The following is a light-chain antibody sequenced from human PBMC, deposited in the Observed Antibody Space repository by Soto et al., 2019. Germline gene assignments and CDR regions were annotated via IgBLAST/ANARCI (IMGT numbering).Light chain of an antibody. CDR1: QNLGTLY. V-gene: IGKV3-20*01. Sequence: EIVMTHSPATLSVSPGEIATLSCWASQNLGTLYLAWFQQKSGQAPRLLIYSASRRATGIPDRFTGSGSGTDFTLTINRVEPEDFAVYFCQQYAGSPRTFGHGTKVDIK. CDR2: SAS. CDR3: QQYAGSPRT. J-gene: IGKJ1*01.